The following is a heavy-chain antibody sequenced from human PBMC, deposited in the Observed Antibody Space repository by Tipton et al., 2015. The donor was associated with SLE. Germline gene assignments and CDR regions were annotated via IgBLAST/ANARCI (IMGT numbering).Heavy chain of an antibody. CDR3: AREESKCYYDCSGMGV. V-gene: IGHV3-48*03. D-gene: IGHD3-16*01. CDR1: GFTLSSYK. CDR2: ISSSGGSI. J-gene: IGHJ6*02. Sequence: SLRLSCVASGFTLSSYKMNWVRQAPGKGLEWVACISSSGGSIYSANSVKGRFTISRDNAKNSVYLQMQRLSAEDTAVYYCAREESKCYYDCSGMGVWVPGSAITLSS.